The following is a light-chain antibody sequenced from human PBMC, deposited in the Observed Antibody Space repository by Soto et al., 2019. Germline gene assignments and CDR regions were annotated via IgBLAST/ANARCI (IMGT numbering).Light chain of an antibody. Sequence: DIQMTQSPSALSASLGDRVTITCRASQSISVWLAWYQQKAGKAPNLLIYAASTLQSGVPSRFSGSGSGTDFTLTISSLQPEDFATYYCLQYNSYWPFGPGTKVDI. V-gene: IGKV1-5*01. CDR3: LQYNSYWP. CDR2: AAS. J-gene: IGKJ3*01. CDR1: QSISVW.